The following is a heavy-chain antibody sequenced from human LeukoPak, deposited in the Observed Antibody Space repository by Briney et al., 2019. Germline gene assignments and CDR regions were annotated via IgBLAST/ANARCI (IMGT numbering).Heavy chain of an antibody. V-gene: IGHV3-21*01. J-gene: IGHJ6*03. CDR3: ARVRDSGYDSGYYYYMDV. CDR2: ISSGSSYI. Sequence: GGSLRLSCAASGFTFSSYAMNWVRQAPGKGLEWVSSISSGSSYIYYADSVKGRFTISRDNAKNSLYLQMNSLRAEDTAVYYCARVRDSGYDSGYYYYMDVWGKGTTVTVSS. D-gene: IGHD5-12*01. CDR1: GFTFSSYA.